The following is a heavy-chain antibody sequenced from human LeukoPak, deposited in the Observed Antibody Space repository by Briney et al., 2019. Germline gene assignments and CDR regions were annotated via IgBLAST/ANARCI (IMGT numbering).Heavy chain of an antibody. D-gene: IGHD1-1*01. V-gene: IGHV3-7*01. CDR2: IKEDESDE. Sequence: GGSLRLSCEASGFTFSSYWMSWVRQPPGKGREGLAHIKEDESDEYYVDSVRGRFTASRDNAKNSVNLQMNSLRVEDTAVYYCARWRGRQSEFDYWGQGTLVTVSS. CDR1: GFTFSSYW. J-gene: IGHJ4*02. CDR3: ARWRGRQSEFDY.